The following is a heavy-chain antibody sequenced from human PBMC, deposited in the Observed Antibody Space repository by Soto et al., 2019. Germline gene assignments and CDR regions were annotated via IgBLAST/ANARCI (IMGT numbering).Heavy chain of an antibody. J-gene: IGHJ4*02. CDR2: IYYSGST. V-gene: IGHV4-59*01. CDR3: ARTGYSSGWYFDY. Sequence: PSETLSLTCTVSGGSISSYYWSWIRQPPGKGLEWIGYIYYSGSTNYNPSLKSRVTISVDTSKNQFSLKLSSVTAADTAVYYCARTGYSSGWYFDYWGQGTLVNVSS. CDR1: GGSISSYY. D-gene: IGHD6-19*01.